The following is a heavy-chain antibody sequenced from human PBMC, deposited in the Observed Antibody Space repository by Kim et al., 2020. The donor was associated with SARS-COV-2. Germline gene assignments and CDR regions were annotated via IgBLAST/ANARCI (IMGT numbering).Heavy chain of an antibody. Sequence: YYADSVKGRFTISRDNDKNSLYLQMNSLRAEDTAVYYCARGGGGYSYGHEWGQGTLVTVSS. J-gene: IGHJ4*02. V-gene: IGHV3-21*01. D-gene: IGHD5-18*01. CDR3: ARGGGGYSYGHE.